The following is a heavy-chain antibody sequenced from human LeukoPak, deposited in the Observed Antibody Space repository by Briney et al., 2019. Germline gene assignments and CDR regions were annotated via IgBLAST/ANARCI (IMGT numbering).Heavy chain of an antibody. CDR3: ARVTGYGDYDASY. CDR1: GGSISSSCYY. Sequence: SETLSLTCTVSGGSISSSCYYWGWIRQPPGKGLEWIGSIYYSGSTYYNPSLKSRVTISVDTSKNQFSLKLSSVTAADTAVYYCARVTGYGDYDASYWGQGTLVTVSS. V-gene: IGHV4-39*07. CDR2: IYYSGST. D-gene: IGHD4-17*01. J-gene: IGHJ4*02.